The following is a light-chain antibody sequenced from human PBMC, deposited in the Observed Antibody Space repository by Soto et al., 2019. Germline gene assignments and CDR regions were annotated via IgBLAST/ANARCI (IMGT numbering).Light chain of an antibody. CDR3: CSFGGSRSLWL. CDR1: SSDVGSSHL. J-gene: IGLJ3*02. CDR2: EAT. V-gene: IGLV2-23*01. Sequence: QSVLTQPASVSGSPGQSITIACTGSSSDVGSSHLVTWYQQFPGKAPKLIIYEATKRPSGVSSRFAGSKSGNTASLTISGLKAEDEADYFCCSFGGSRSLWLFGGGTKVTVL.